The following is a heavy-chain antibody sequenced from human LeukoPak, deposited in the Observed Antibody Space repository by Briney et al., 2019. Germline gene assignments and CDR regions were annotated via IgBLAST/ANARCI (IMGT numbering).Heavy chain of an antibody. Sequence: SETLSLTCTVSGGSISSYYWSWIRQPPGKGLEWIGYIYYSGSTNYNPSLKSRVTISVDTSKNQFSLKLSSVTAADTAIYYCARSSGGTFDPWGQGVLVMVSS. CDR2: IYYSGST. CDR3: ARSSGGTFDP. D-gene: IGHD1-1*01. CDR1: GGSISSYY. V-gene: IGHV4-59*01. J-gene: IGHJ5*02.